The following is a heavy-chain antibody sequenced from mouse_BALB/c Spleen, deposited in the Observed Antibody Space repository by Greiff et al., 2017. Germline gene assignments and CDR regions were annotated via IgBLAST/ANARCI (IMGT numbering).Heavy chain of an antibody. V-gene: IGHV1S29*02. CDR2: IYPYNGGT. CDR3: ARSTTGFDY. Sequence: EVQLQQSGPELVKPGASVKISCKASGYTFTDYNMHWVKQSHGKGLEWIGYIYPYNGGTGYNQKFKSKATLTVDNSSSTAYMELRSLTSEDSAVYSCARSTTGFDYWGQGTTLTVSS. D-gene: IGHD2-1*01. J-gene: IGHJ2*01. CDR1: GYTFTDYN.